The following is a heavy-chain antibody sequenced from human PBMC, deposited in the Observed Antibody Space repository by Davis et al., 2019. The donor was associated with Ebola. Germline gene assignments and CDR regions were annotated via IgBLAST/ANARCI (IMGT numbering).Heavy chain of an antibody. CDR2: INHSGST. CDR3: ARHMGWFDP. CDR1: GGSFSGYF. D-gene: IGHD2-21*01. Sequence: SETLSLTCAVYGGSFSGYFWSWIRQPPGKGLEWIGEINHSGSTNYKSSLKSRVTISIDTSKNQFSLKLSSVTAADTAVYYCARHMGWFDPWGQGTLVTVSS. J-gene: IGHJ5*02. V-gene: IGHV4-34*01.